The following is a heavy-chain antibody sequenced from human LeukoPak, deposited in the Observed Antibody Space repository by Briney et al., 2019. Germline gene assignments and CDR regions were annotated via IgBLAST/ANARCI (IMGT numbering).Heavy chain of an antibody. D-gene: IGHD5-18*01. CDR2: IYYSGST. V-gene: IGHV4-39*01. J-gene: IGHJ4*02. CDR1: DGSISSTSYY. Sequence: SETLSLTCTVSDGSISSTSYYWGWIRQPPGKGLEWIGSIYYSGSTYYNPSLKSRVTLSVDTSKNQFSLKLSSVTAADTAVYYCARARRGYSYGYSDYWGQGTLVTVSS. CDR3: ARARRGYSYGYSDY.